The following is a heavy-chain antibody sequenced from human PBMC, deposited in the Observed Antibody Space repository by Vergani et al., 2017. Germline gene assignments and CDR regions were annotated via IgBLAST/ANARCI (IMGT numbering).Heavy chain of an antibody. CDR2: INHSGST. CDR1: GGSFSGYY. CDR3: ARIRGDIGLDWFDP. D-gene: IGHD2-21*02. J-gene: IGHJ5*02. V-gene: IGHV4-34*01. Sequence: QVQLQQWGAGLLKPSETLSLTCAVYGGSFSGYYWSWIRQPPGKGLEWIGEINHSGSTNYNLSLKSRVTISVDTSKNQFSLKLSSVTAADTAVYYCARIRGDIGLDWFDPWGQGTLVTVSS.